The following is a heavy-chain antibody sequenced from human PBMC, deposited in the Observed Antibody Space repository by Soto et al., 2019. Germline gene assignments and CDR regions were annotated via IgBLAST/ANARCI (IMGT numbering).Heavy chain of an antibody. CDR1: GGSISSSNYY. J-gene: IGHJ4*02. D-gene: IGHD5-18*01. CDR2: IYYSGTT. CDR3: ARQGYSFAHAFDY. V-gene: IGHV4-39*01. Sequence: QLQLQESGPGLVKPSETLSLICTVSGGSISSSNYYWGWVRQPPGKGLEWIGTIYYSGTTYYNPSLKSRVTISVDTSQNQFSLKLSSVTAADTAVYYCARQGYSFAHAFDYWGQGTLVTVSS.